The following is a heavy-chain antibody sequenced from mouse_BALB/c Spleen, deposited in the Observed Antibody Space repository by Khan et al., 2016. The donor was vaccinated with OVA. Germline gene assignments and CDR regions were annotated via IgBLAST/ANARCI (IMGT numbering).Heavy chain of an antibody. Sequence: QVQLKQSGPELVKPGASVKMSCKASGYTFTYYVITWVKQRTGQGLEWIGEIYPGTDHAYYTERFKGQATLTADKSSNTTHMQLSNLTSEDSAVYFCARRDGYYVSFDYWGQGTTLTVSS. V-gene: IGHV1-77*01. CDR3: ARRDGYYVSFDY. J-gene: IGHJ2*01. D-gene: IGHD2-3*01. CDR2: IYPGTDHA. CDR1: GYTFTYYV.